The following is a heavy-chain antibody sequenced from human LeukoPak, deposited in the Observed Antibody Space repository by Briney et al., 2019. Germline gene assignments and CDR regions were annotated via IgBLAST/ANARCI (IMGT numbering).Heavy chain of an antibody. D-gene: IGHD2-2*01. J-gene: IGHJ4*02. CDR3: ARRLWGPSYAYDY. CDR1: GGSISSSSYY. Sequence: SETLSLTCTVSGGSISSSSYYWGWIRQPPGKGLEWIGIIYYSGSTYYNPSLKSRVTISVDTSKNQFSLKLSSVTAADTAVYYCARRLWGPSYAYDYWGQGTLVTVSS. CDR2: IYYSGST. V-gene: IGHV4-39*01.